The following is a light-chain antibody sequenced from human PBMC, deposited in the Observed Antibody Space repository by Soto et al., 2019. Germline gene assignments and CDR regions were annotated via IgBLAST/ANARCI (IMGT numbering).Light chain of an antibody. V-gene: IGLV2-14*01. CDR2: ASS. CDR1: SSDVGSYNY. J-gene: IGLJ1*01. CDR3: SSYTSGSTLYV. Sequence: QSVLTQPVPVSGSPGQSITVSCTGTSSDVGSYNYVSWYQQHPGKAPRLMIYASSNRPSGVSHRFSGSRSGNTASLTISGLQAEDEADYFCSSYTSGSTLYVFGSGTKVTVL.